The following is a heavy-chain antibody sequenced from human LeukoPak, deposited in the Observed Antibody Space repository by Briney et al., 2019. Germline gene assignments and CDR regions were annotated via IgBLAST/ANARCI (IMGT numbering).Heavy chain of an antibody. CDR3: AKGIGDYGDTVDY. Sequence: PGGSLRISCAASGFTYSSYAMSWVRQAPGKRLQWVSAISGSGGSTYYADSVKGRFTISRDNSKNTLYLQMNSLRAEDTAVYYCAKGIGDYGDTVDYWGQGTLVTVSS. J-gene: IGHJ4*02. D-gene: IGHD4-17*01. CDR1: GFTYSSYA. V-gene: IGHV3-23*01. CDR2: ISGSGGST.